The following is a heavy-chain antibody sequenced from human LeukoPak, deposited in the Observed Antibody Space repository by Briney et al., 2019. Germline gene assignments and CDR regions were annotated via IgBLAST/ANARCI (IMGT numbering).Heavy chain of an antibody. Sequence: PGGSLRLSCATSGFTFSHYGMHWVRQAPGKGLEWVAVIWSDGTNTYYGGPVKGRFTISRDNFQRTVYLQMNSLRAEDTAVYYCARAPSEIGGYYPEYFRHWGQGTLVIVSS. CDR1: GFTFSHYG. D-gene: IGHD3-22*01. V-gene: IGHV3-33*01. J-gene: IGHJ1*01. CDR2: IWSDGTNT. CDR3: ARAPSEIGGYYPEYFRH.